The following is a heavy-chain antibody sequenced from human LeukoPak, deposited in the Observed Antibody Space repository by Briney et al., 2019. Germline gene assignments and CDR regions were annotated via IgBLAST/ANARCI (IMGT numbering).Heavy chain of an antibody. J-gene: IGHJ4*02. CDR3: AREIITMVRGSPEGLGY. CDR1: GGSISSYY. CDR2: IYYSGST. Sequence: SETLSLTCTVSGGSISSYYWNWIRQPPGKGLEWIGYIYYSGSTNYNPSLKSRVTMSVDTSKNQFSLKLSSVTAADTAVYYCAREIITMVRGSPEGLGYWGQGTLVTVSS. V-gene: IGHV4-59*12. D-gene: IGHD3-10*01.